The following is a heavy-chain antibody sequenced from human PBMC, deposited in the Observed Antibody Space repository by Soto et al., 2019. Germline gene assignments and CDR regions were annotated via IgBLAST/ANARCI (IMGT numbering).Heavy chain of an antibody. D-gene: IGHD2-15*01. CDR1: GFTFSSYG. V-gene: IGHV3-30*03. CDR3: ASPRGCSGGSCYSVEDYFDY. CDR2: ISYDGSNK. J-gene: IGHJ4*02. Sequence: GGSLRLSCAASGFTFSSYGMHWVRQAPGKGLEWVAVISYDGSNKYYADSVKGRFTISRDNSKNTLYLQMNSLRAEDTAVYYCASPRGCSGGSCYSVEDYFDYWGQGTLVTVSS.